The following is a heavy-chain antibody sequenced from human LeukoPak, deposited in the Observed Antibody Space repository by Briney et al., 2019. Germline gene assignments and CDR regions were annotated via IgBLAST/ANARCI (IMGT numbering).Heavy chain of an antibody. J-gene: IGHJ4*02. V-gene: IGHV1-2*02. CDR2: INPNSGGT. CDR3: ARARGDLWWLRAYFDY. Sequence: ASVKVSCKASGYTFTGYYMHWVRQAPGQGLEWMGWINPNSGGTNYAQKFQGRVTMTRDTSISTAYMELSRLRSDDTAVYYCARARGDLWWLRAYFDYWGQGTLVTVSS. CDR1: GYTFTGYY. D-gene: IGHD5-12*01.